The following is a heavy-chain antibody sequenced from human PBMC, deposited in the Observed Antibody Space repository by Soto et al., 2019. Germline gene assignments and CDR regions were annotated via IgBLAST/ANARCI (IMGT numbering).Heavy chain of an antibody. J-gene: IGHJ4*02. D-gene: IGHD5-12*01. CDR2: ISGSGGST. CDR3: AKERDGYNFPDDY. CDR1: GFTFSSYA. Sequence: GGSLRLSCAASGFTFSSYAMSWVRQAQGKGLEWVSAISGSGGSTYYADSVKGRFTISRDNSKNTLYLQINSLRAEDTAVYYCAKERDGYNFPDDYWGQGTLVTVSS. V-gene: IGHV3-23*01.